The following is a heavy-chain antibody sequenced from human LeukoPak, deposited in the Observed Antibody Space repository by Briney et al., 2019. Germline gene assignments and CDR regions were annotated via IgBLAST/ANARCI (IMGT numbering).Heavy chain of an antibody. D-gene: IGHD2-21*01. CDR1: GFTFNEYY. CDR3: ARGRLRVIDAFDI. CDR2: ISSSSSYI. J-gene: IGHJ3*02. V-gene: IGHV3-11*05. Sequence: PGGSLRLSCAVSGFTFNEYYMTWIRHAPGRGLEWVSYISSSSSYINYTDSVKGRFTISRDNAKSSLYMQMNSLRVEDTAVYYCARGRLRVIDAFDIWGQGTMVTVSS.